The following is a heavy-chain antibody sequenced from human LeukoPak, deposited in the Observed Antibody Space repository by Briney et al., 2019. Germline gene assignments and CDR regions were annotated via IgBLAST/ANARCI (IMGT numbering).Heavy chain of an antibody. V-gene: IGHV1-2*02. CDR3: ASDIAAAAPGGGWFR. CDR2: INSNSGGT. Sequence: ASVKVSCKASGYTFTGYYMHWVRQAPGQGLEWMGWINSNSGGTNYAQKFQGRVTMTRDTSISTAYMELSRLRSDDTAVYYCASDIAAAAPGGGWFRWGQGTLVTVSS. J-gene: IGHJ4*02. CDR1: GYTFTGYY. D-gene: IGHD6-13*01.